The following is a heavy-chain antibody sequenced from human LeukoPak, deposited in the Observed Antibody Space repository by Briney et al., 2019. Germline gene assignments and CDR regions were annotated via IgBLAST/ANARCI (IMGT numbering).Heavy chain of an antibody. CDR1: GFTFSSYA. V-gene: IGHV3-23*01. CDR2: ISGSGGST. D-gene: IGHD1-26*01. Sequence: GGSLRLSCAASGFTFSSYAVSWVRQAPGKGLEWVSAISGSGGSTYYADSVKGRFTISRDNSKNTLYLQMNSLRAEDTAVYYCAKGVGKGGNYFDYWGQGTLVTVSS. J-gene: IGHJ4*02. CDR3: AKGVGKGGNYFDY.